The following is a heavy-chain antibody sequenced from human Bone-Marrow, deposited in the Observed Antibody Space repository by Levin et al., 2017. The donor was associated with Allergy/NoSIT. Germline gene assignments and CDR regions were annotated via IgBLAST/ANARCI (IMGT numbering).Heavy chain of an antibody. D-gene: IGHD3-16*01. V-gene: IGHV1-8*01. CDR2: MNFNSGNT. J-gene: IGHJ5*02. CDR3: ARVDGASWFGP. CDR1: GNTFSSYD. Sequence: ASVKVSCKASGNTFSSYDINWVRQASGQGLEWLGWMNFNSGNTGYAQKFQGRVTMTRDTSIKTAYMELSSLMSEDTAVYCCARVDGASWFGPWGQGTLVTVSS.